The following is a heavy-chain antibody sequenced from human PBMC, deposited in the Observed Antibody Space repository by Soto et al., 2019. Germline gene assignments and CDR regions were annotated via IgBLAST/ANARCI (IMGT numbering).Heavy chain of an antibody. CDR2: VTSSAIAT. Sequence: PGGSLRLSCVGSGYRFSEYAMAWIRQAPGKGLEWVTGVTSSAIATYYADSVKGRFLISRDNAKRSLYLQMNSLRVEDTAVYYCARWLEVLTTSDSWGQGTLVTVSS. D-gene: IGHD3-22*01. V-gene: IGHV3-23*01. CDR3: ARWLEVLTTSDS. J-gene: IGHJ4*02. CDR1: GYRFSEYA.